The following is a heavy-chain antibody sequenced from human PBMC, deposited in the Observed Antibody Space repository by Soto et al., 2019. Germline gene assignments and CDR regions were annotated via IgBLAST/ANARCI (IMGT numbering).Heavy chain of an antibody. CDR3: ATAGFWSGFSGRDLDY. CDR2: FDPEDGET. D-gene: IGHD3-3*01. CDR1: GYTLTELS. Sequence: ASVKVSCKVSGYTLTELSMHWVRQAPGKGLEWMGGFDPEDGETIYAQKFQGRVTMTEDTSTDTAYMELSSLRSEDTAVYYCATAGFWSGFSGRDLDYWGQRTLVTVSS. J-gene: IGHJ4*02. V-gene: IGHV1-24*01.